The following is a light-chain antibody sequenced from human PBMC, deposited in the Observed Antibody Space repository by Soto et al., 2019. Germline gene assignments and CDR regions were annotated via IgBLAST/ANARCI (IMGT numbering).Light chain of an antibody. V-gene: IGLV2-11*01. J-gene: IGLJ1*01. CDR2: DVS. Sequence: QSALTQPRSVSGSPGQSVTISCTGTSSDVGGYNYVSWYQQHPGKAPKLMIYDVSKRPSGVPDRFSGSKSGNMASLTISGLQAEDEADYYCCSYAGSYTFYGFGTGTKVTVL. CDR3: CSYAGSYTFYG. CDR1: SSDVGGYNY.